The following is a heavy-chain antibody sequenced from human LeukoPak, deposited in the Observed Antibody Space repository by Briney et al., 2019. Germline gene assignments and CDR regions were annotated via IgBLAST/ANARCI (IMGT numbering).Heavy chain of an antibody. CDR1: GFNFGDYY. CDR3: ARDGDGIHHNKGFDA. V-gene: IGHV3-11*01. CDR2: ISGSGTTI. D-gene: IGHD2-21*01. Sequence: PGGSLRLSCAASGFNFGDYYMTWIRQAPGKGLECVSYISGSGTTIYYADSVEGRFTISRDNAKSSLYLQMNSLRADDTAVYFCARDGDGIHHNKGFDAWGQGTLVTVSS. J-gene: IGHJ5*02.